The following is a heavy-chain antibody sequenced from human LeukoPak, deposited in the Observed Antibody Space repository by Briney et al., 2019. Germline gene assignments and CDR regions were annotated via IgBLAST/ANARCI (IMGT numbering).Heavy chain of an antibody. CDR1: GYTFTGYY. Sequence: GASVKVSCKASGYTFTGYYMHWVRQAPGQGLEWMGWINPNSGGTNYAQKFQGRVTMTRVTSISTAYMELSRLRSDDTAVYYCARDFRMVVVAATGSDYWGQGTLVTVSS. CDR2: INPNSGGT. V-gene: IGHV1-2*02. J-gene: IGHJ4*02. D-gene: IGHD2-15*01. CDR3: ARDFRMVVVAATGSDY.